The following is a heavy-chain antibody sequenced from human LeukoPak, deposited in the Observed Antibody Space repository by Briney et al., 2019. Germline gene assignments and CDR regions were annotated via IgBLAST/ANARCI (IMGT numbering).Heavy chain of an antibody. CDR1: GGSINSYY. CDR3: ARQPAGTAAFDI. V-gene: IGHV4-59*08. D-gene: IGHD1-14*01. Sequence: SETLSLICTVSGGSINSYYWSWIRQAPGKGLEWIGYIYYTGGEINYNPSLKSRLTISVDTSKNQFSLMLTSVTAADTAVYYCARQPAGTAAFDIWAQGTVVTVSS. J-gene: IGHJ3*02. CDR2: IYYTGGEI.